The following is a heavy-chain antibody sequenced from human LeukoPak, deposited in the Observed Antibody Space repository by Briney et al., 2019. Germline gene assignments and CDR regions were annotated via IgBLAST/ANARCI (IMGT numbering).Heavy chain of an antibody. Sequence: SETLSLTCTVSGGSISSYYWSWIRQPPGKGLEWIGYIYYSGSTNYNPSLKSRVTISVDTSKNQFSLKLSSVTAADTAVYYCARSTGALRPRDYWGQGTLVTVSS. V-gene: IGHV4-59*01. J-gene: IGHJ4*02. CDR1: GGSISSYY. CDR3: ARSTGALRPRDY. D-gene: IGHD3-10*01. CDR2: IYYSGST.